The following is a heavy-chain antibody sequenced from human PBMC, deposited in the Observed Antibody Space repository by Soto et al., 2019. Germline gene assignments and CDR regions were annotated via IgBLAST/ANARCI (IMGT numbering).Heavy chain of an antibody. V-gene: IGHV4-39*01. D-gene: IGHD6-25*01. CDR2: IYYSGST. CDR1: GGSITSSEYY. Sequence: SETLSLTCTVSGGSITSSEYYWAWIRQPPGKGLQFVGTIYYSGSTFYNPSLKSRVTISLDTSKNQFSLKLRSVTAADTAVYYCARHEAGWYFDSWGQGTLVTVSS. J-gene: IGHJ4*02. CDR3: ARHEAGWYFDS.